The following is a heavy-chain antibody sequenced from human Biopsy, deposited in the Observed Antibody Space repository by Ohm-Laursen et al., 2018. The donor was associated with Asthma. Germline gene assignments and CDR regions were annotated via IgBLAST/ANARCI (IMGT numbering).Heavy chain of an antibody. V-gene: IGHV1-2*06. D-gene: IGHD7-27*01. CDR2: INPNSGGT. J-gene: IGHJ5*02. CDR1: GYTFIGYH. Sequence: SVKVSCKTSGYTFIGYHIHWVRQAPGQGLEWKGRINPNSGGTNYAQKFQGRVTMTSDTSISTAYMELSRLRSDDTALYYCARGQKSPGDRWFDPWGQGTLVTVSS. CDR3: ARGQKSPGDRWFDP.